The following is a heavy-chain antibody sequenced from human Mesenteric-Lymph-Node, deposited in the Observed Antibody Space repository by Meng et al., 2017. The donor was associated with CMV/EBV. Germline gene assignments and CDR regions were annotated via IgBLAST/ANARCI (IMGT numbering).Heavy chain of an antibody. V-gene: IGHV3-66*02. J-gene: IGHJ4*02. CDR1: GFTFSSNY. CDR2: IYSGGST. CDR3: ARSPKRITIFGVVITKYYFDY. D-gene: IGHD3-3*01. Sequence: GSLRLSCAASGFTFSSNYMSWVRQAPGKGLEWVSVIYSGGSTYYADSVKGRFTISRDNSKNTLYLQMNSLRAEDTAVYYCARSPKRITIFGVVITKYYFDYWGQGTLVTVSS.